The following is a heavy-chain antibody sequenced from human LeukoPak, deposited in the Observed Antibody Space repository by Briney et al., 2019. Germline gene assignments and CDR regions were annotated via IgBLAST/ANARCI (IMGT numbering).Heavy chain of an antibody. D-gene: IGHD2-8*01. V-gene: IGHV3-21*01. J-gene: IGHJ4*02. CDR1: GFTFSSYS. CDR2: ISRSSNYI. CDR3: ARDARGVCFDY. Sequence: GGSQRLSCAASGFTFSSYSMNWVRQAPGKGLEWVSSISRSSNYIYYADSVKGRFTISRDNAKNSLYLQMNSLRAEDTAVYYCARDARGVCFDYWGQGTLVTLSS.